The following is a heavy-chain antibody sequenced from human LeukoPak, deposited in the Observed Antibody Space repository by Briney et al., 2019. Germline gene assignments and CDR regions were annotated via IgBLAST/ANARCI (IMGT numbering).Heavy chain of an antibody. J-gene: IGHJ6*03. D-gene: IGHD3-22*01. Sequence: GGSLRLSCAASGFTFSSYAMSWVRQAPGKGLEWVSGISGTGDSTYYADSVKGRFTISRDNSKKTLYLQMNSLRAEDTAVYYCAKDTRYYYDSSGYLGYYYYMDVWGKGTTVTVSS. V-gene: IGHV3-23*01. CDR3: AKDTRYYYDSSGYLGYYYYMDV. CDR1: GFTFSSYA. CDR2: ISGTGDST.